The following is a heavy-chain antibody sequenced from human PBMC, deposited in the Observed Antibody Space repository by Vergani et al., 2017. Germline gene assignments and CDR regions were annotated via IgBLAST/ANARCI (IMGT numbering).Heavy chain of an antibody. Sequence: QVTLRESGPALVKPTQTLTLTCTFSGFSLSTSGMCVSWIRQPPGKALEWLALIDWDDDKYYSASLKTSLTISKDTSRNQVVLTMTNMDPVDTATYYCARRSPLGATTGDTIVAEEIYYYYCMDVWSKGTTVTVSS. CDR1: GFSLSTSGMC. CDR3: ARRSPLGATTGDTIVAEEIYYYYCMDV. V-gene: IGHV2-70*01. CDR2: IDWDDDK. J-gene: IGHJ6*03. D-gene: IGHD1-26*01.